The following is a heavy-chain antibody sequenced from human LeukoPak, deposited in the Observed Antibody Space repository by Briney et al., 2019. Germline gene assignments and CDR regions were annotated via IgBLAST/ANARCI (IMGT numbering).Heavy chain of an antibody. D-gene: IGHD3-10*01. J-gene: IGHJ4*02. CDR3: AKDRSRRMGFGELLSDY. CDR2: ISGSGGST. V-gene: IGHV3-23*01. CDR1: GFTFSSYG. Sequence: HPGGSLRLSCAASGFTFSSYGMSWVRQAPGKGLEWVSAISGSGGSTYYADSVKGRFTISRDNSKNTLYLQMNSLRAEDTAVYYCAKDRSRRMGFGELLSDYWGQGTLVTVSS.